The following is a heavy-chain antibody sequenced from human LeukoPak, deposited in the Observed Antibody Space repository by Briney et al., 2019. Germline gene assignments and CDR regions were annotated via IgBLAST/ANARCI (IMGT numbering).Heavy chain of an antibody. CDR1: GFTFSSYA. J-gene: IGHJ5*02. Sequence: GGSLRLSCAASGFTFSSYAMSWVRQAPGKGLEWVSAISGSGGSTYYADSVKGRFTISRDNSKNTLYLQMNSLRAEDTAVYYCARGCSSTSCYEFDPWGQGTLVTVSS. CDR3: ARGCSSTSCYEFDP. D-gene: IGHD2-2*01. CDR2: ISGSGGST. V-gene: IGHV3-23*01.